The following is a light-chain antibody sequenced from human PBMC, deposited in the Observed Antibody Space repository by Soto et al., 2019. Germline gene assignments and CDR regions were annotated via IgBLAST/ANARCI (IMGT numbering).Light chain of an antibody. CDR1: QSVSSN. J-gene: IGKJ1*01. Sequence: EIVMTQSPATLSVSPGERATLSCRASQSVSSNLAWYQQKPGQAPSLLIYGASTRATGIPARFSGSGSGTDFSLTISSLEPEDFAVYYCQQYNNWPRTFGQGTKVDI. CDR3: QQYNNWPRT. V-gene: IGKV3-15*01. CDR2: GAS.